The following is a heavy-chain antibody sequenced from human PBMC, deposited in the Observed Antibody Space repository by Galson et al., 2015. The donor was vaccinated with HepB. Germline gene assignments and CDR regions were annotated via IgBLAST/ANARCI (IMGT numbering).Heavy chain of an antibody. J-gene: IGHJ4*02. CDR2: IVPVFGIE. D-gene: IGHD2-21*01. CDR3: AGGEGGGDCYVPY. V-gene: IGHV1-69*13. Sequence: SVKVSCKASGGTFSSYAISWVRQAPGQGLEWMGGIVPVFGIESPAQKLEDRLTITADESKRTVYMERSSLRSEDTAVYYCAGGEGGGDCYVPYWGQGSLVGVSS. CDR1: GGTFSSYA.